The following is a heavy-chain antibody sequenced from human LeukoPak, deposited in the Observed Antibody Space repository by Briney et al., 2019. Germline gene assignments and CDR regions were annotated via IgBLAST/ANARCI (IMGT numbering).Heavy chain of an antibody. Sequence: GGSLRLSCVASGLAFSSYGMHWVRQPPGKGLEWVTFIRYDGEKKHYVDSVKGRFTISRDNSKNTLSLQMDSLRAEDTAVYYCAKDFMGLSRFDSWGQGTLVTVSS. V-gene: IGHV3-30*02. CDR2: IRYDGEKK. D-gene: IGHD1-26*01. J-gene: IGHJ4*02. CDR3: AKDFMGLSRFDS. CDR1: GLAFSSYG.